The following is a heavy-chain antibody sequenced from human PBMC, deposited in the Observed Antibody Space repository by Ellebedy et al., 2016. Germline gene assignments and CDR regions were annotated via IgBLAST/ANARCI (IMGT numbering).Heavy chain of an antibody. Sequence: ASVKVSCKASGYTFTNYDIDWVRQAPGQGPEWMGWITPNNGNTNYAQKYQGRLTMTTDTSTSTAYMELRSLRYYDTAVYYCARAPDYSSTWYFDYWGQGTLVTVSS. CDR1: GYTFTNYD. J-gene: IGHJ4*02. CDR2: ITPNNGNT. V-gene: IGHV1-18*01. D-gene: IGHD6-13*01. CDR3: ARAPDYSSTWYFDY.